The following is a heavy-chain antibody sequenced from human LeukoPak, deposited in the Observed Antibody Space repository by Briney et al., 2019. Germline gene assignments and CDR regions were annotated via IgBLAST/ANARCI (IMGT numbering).Heavy chain of an antibody. Sequence: PSETLSLTCTVSGGSIDSSSYYWGWIRQPPGKGLEWIGNIYYSGSTYYNPSLKSRVTISVDTSKNQFSLKLSSVTAADTAVYYCARPTGLGPGDWFEPWGQGTLVTVSS. CDR2: IYYSGST. CDR1: GGSIDSSSYY. V-gene: IGHV4-39*01. CDR3: ARPTGLGPGDWFEP. J-gene: IGHJ5*02. D-gene: IGHD3-16*01.